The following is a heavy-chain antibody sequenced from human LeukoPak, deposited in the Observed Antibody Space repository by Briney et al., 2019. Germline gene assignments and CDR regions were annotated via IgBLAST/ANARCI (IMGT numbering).Heavy chain of an antibody. CDR2: ISTSSRTI. J-gene: IGHJ4*02. CDR1: GFTFSSYA. D-gene: IGHD3-3*01. CDR3: ARDGYDFWSDYPTTLDY. Sequence: PGGSLRLSCAVAGFTFSSYAMSWVRQAPGKRLEWVSYISTSSRTIYYADSVKGRFTISRDNAKNSLYLQMNSLRAEDTAVCYCARDGYDFWSDYPTTLDYWGQGTLVTVSS. V-gene: IGHV3-48*01.